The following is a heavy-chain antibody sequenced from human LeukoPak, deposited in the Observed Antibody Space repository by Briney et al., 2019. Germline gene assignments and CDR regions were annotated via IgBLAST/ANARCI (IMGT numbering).Heavy chain of an antibody. CDR3: ASRRDGYDPFDP. Sequence: GASVKVSCKASGYTFTSYDINWVRQATGQGLEWMGWMNPNSGNTGYAQKFQGRVAMTRNTSISTAYMELSSLRSEDTAVYYCASRRDGYDPFDPWGQGTLVTVSS. V-gene: IGHV1-8*01. CDR1: GYTFTSYD. D-gene: IGHD5-24*01. CDR2: MNPNSGNT. J-gene: IGHJ5*02.